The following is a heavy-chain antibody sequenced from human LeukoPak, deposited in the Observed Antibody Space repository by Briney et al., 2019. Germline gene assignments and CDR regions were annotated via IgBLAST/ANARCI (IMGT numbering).Heavy chain of an antibody. Sequence: SVKVSCKASGGTFSSYAISWVRQAPGQGLEWMGRIIPILGIANYAQKFQGRVTITADKSTSTAYVELSSLRSEDTAVYYCARGMASYPNWFDPWGQGTLVTVSS. CDR3: ARGMASYPNWFDP. V-gene: IGHV1-69*04. J-gene: IGHJ5*02. D-gene: IGHD1-26*01. CDR2: IIPILGIA. CDR1: GGTFSSYA.